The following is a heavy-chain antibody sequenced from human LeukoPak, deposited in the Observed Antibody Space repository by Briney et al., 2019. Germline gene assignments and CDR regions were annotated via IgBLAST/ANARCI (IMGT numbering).Heavy chain of an antibody. CDR1: GGSISSYY. J-gene: IGHJ4*02. V-gene: IGHV4-59*01. CDR2: IYYSGST. D-gene: IGHD5-24*01. Sequence: PSETLSLTCTVSGGSISSYYWSWIRQPPGKGLEWIGYIYYSGSTNYNPSLKSRVTISVDTSKNQFSLKLSSVTAADTAVYYCAKGRRDGYNFEYYFDYWGQGTLVTVSS. CDR3: AKGRRDGYNFEYYFDY.